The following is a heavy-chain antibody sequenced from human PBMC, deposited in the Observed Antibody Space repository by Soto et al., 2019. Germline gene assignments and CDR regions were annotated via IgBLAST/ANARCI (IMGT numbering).Heavy chain of an antibody. V-gene: IGHV4-31*03. Sequence: SETLSLTCTVSGGSISSGGYYWSWIRQHPGKGLEWIGYIYYSGSTYYNPSLKSRVTISVDTSKNQFSLKLSSVTAADTAVYYCAREIWSAEQLVRDYYYYMDVWGKGTTVTVSS. J-gene: IGHJ6*03. CDR3: AREIWSAEQLVRDYYYYMDV. CDR1: GGSISSGGYY. D-gene: IGHD6-6*01. CDR2: IYYSGST.